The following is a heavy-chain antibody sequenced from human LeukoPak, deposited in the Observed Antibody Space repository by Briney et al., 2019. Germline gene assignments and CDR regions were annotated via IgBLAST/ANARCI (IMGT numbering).Heavy chain of an antibody. CDR3: AKDLGGSATAV. CDR2: ISWNSGSI. CDR1: GFTFDDYA. J-gene: IGHJ4*02. D-gene: IGHD2-2*01. Sequence: GGSLRLSCAASGFTFDDYAMHWVRQAPGKGLEWVSGISWNSGSIGYADSVKGRFTISRDNAKNSLYLQMNSLRAEDTALYYCAKDLGGSATAVWGQGTLVTVSS. V-gene: IGHV3-9*01.